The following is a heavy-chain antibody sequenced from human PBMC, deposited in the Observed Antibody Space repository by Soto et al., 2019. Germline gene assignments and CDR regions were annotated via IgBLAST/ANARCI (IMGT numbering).Heavy chain of an antibody. Sequence: QVQLVQSGAEVKKPGASVKVSCKASGYTFTSYAMHWVRQAPGQRLEWMGWINAGNGNTKYSQKLQGRVTITSDTSGSCAYMDQSSLRSVDTAVYYCARDQCPNSSGWAGYYYYGMDVWGQGTTVTVSS. CDR2: INAGNGNT. J-gene: IGHJ6*02. D-gene: IGHD6-19*01. V-gene: IGHV1-3*01. CDR1: GYTFTSYA. CDR3: ARDQCPNSSGWAGYYYYGMDV.